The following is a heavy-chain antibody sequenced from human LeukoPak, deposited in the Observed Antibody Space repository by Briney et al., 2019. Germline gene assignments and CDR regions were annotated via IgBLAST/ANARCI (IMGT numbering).Heavy chain of an antibody. Sequence: ASVKVSCKASGFTFTSSAVQWVRQARGQRLEWIGWIVVGSGNTNYAQKFQERVTITRDMSTSTAYMELSSLRSEDTAVYYCAADISDSSDWLEFDYWGQGTLVTVSS. D-gene: IGHD6-19*01. CDR3: AADISDSSDWLEFDY. J-gene: IGHJ4*02. CDR2: IVVGSGNT. V-gene: IGHV1-58*01. CDR1: GFTFTSSA.